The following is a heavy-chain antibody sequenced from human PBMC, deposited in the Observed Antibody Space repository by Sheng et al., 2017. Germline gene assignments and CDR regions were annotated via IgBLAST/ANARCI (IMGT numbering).Heavy chain of an antibody. D-gene: IGHD2-21*01. CDR3: AKEIASRVYWGPGNRM. V-gene: IGHV3-43*01. CDR1: GFSFEDHI. J-gene: IGHJ4*02. Sequence: EVQLVESGGVAVRPGGSLRLSCAASGFSFEDHIMSWVRQVPGKGLEWVGLVSWDGAYTYYSDSVKGRFTISRDNSRNSLFLQMRSLRSEDTAMYYCAKEIASRVYWGPGNRMGAQGTPVVVSS. CDR2: VSWDGAYT.